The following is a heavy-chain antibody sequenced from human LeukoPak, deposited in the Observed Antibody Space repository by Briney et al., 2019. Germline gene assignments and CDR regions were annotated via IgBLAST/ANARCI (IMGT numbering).Heavy chain of an antibody. CDR2: INSNGGAT. CDR3: ARDRGSNWGGGSDY. J-gene: IGHJ4*02. D-gene: IGHD3-16*01. Sequence: ASVKVSCTASGYTFTDYSMHWVRPGQAPGQGLEWMEWINSNGGATNYAQKFQGRVTLTRDTSSNTAYMEMNSLTSDDTAVYYCARDRGSNWGGGSDYWGQGTLVTVSS. CDR1: GYTFTDYS. V-gene: IGHV1-2*02.